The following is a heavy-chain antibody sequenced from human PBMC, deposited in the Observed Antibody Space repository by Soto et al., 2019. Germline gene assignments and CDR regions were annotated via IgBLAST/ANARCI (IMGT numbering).Heavy chain of an antibody. V-gene: IGHV3-74*01. Sequence: GGSLRLSCAASGFTFSYYWMHWFRQAPGQGLVWVSRIHSDGSSTTYADSVKGRFTISRDNAKNTLYLQMNILRAEDTAVYYCARGDRGAFDLWGQGTMVTVSS. CDR2: IHSDGSST. J-gene: IGHJ3*01. D-gene: IGHD2-21*02. CDR1: GFTFSYYW. CDR3: ARGDRGAFDL.